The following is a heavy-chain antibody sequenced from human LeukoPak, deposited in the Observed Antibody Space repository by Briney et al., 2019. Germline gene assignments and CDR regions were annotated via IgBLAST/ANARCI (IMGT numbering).Heavy chain of an antibody. CDR2: ISGSNYI. V-gene: IGHV3-69-1*01. Sequence: PGGSLRLSCAASGFTFSNAWMTWVRQAPGGGLEWVSSISGSNYIYYADSVKGRSTISRDNAKNSLYLQMNSLRAEDTAVYYCAREGLAGGSYRYYYYGMDVWGQGTTVTVSS. CDR3: AREGLAGGSYRYYYYGMDV. J-gene: IGHJ6*02. D-gene: IGHD1-26*01. CDR1: GFTFSNAW.